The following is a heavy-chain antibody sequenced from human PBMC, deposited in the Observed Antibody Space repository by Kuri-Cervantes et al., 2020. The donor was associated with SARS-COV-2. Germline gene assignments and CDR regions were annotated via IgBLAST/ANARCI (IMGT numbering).Heavy chain of an antibody. CDR3: ARNLVWFGELLYPPAGAFDI. CDR2: IYYSGTT. V-gene: IGHV4-39*01. CDR1: GGSVSSSPYS. D-gene: IGHD3-10*01. Sequence: SETLSLTCTLAGGSVSSSPYSWGWIRQPPGKGLEWIGKIYYSGTTYYNPSLKSRVTISVDTSKNQFSLKLSSVTAADTAVYYCARNLVWFGELLYPPAGAFDIWGQGTMVTVSS. J-gene: IGHJ3*02.